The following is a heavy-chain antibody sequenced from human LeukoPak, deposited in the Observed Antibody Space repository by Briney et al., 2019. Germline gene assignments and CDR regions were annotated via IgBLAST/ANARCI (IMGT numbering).Heavy chain of an antibody. CDR3: ARGGVGPVELYYYYYYMDV. CDR1: GGTFSSYA. CDR2: IIPIFGTA. J-gene: IGHJ6*03. Sequence: SVKVSCKASGGTFSSYAISWVRQAPGQGLEWMGGIIPIFGTANYAQKFQGRVTITADESTSTAYMELSSLRSEDTAVYYCARGGVGPVELYYYYYYMDVWGKGTTVTVSS. D-gene: IGHD1-26*01. V-gene: IGHV1-69*01.